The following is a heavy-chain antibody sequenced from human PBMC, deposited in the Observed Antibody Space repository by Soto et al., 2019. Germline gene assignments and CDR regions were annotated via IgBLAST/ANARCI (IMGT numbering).Heavy chain of an antibody. D-gene: IGHD3-22*01. CDR3: AKRIDYYDSSSYYKE. CDR1: GYTFSSNG. Sequence: ASVKVSCKASGYTFSSNGISWLRQAPGQGLEWMGWSSTYNTDYAQKFQGRVTMTTDTSTSTAHMELRSLRSDDTAVYYCAKRIDYYDSSSYYKEWGQGTLVTVSS. J-gene: IGHJ4*02. V-gene: IGHV1-18*04. CDR2: SSTYNT.